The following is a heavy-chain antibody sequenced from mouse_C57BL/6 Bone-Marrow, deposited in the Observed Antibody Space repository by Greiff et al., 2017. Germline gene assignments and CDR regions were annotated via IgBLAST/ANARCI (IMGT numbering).Heavy chain of an antibody. CDR3: ARDPFYDYDGAY. D-gene: IGHD2-4*01. CDR1: EYEFPSHD. Sequence: EVKVVESGGGLVQPGASLKLSCESNEYEFPSHDMSWVRKTPEKRLELVATISAGGSYTYYPDNVKGRFTISRDNAKNNLYLQMSHLKSEDTAMYYCARDPFYDYDGAYWGQGTLVTVSA. J-gene: IGHJ3*01. V-gene: IGHV5-4*01. CDR2: ISAGGSYT.